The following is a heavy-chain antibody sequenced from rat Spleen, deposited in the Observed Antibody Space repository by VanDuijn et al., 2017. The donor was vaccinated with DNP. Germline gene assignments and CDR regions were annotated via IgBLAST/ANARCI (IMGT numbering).Heavy chain of an antibody. CDR2: ISYSGYT. CDR3: AIWTRYFDY. Sequence: EVQLQESGPGLVKPSQSLSLTCSVTGYSITSNYWGWIRKFPGNKMEWIGHISYSGYTSYIPSLKSRISITRDTSKNQFFLHLNSVTTEDTAKSDCAIWTRYFDYWGQGIMVTVSS. CDR1: GYSITSNY. J-gene: IGHJ2*01. D-gene: IGHD1-7*01. V-gene: IGHV3-1*01.